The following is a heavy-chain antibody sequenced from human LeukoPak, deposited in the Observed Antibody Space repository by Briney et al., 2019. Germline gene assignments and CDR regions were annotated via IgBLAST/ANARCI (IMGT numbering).Heavy chain of an antibody. CDR3: ARGPPYIVVVTAIGFFDY. J-gene: IGHJ4*02. D-gene: IGHD2-21*02. CDR2: IYYSGST. CDR1: GGSISSSSYY. V-gene: IGHV4-39*01. Sequence: SETLSLTCTVSGGSISSSSYYWGWIRQPPGKGLEWIGSIYYSGSTYCNPSLKSRVTISVDTSKNQFSLKLSSVTAADTAVYYCARGPPYIVVVTAIGFFDYWGQGTLVTVSS.